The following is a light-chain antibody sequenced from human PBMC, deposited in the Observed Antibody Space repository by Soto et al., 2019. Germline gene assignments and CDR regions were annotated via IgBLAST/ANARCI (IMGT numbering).Light chain of an antibody. J-gene: IGKJ2*01. Sequence: DIQMTQSPSSLYASVGDRVTITCRARQSSSTYLNWYQQKPGKAPKLLIYAASSLQSGVPSRFSVSGSGTDFTLTISSLQPDDFATYYCQQSNSTPYTFGQGNKLEI. V-gene: IGKV1-39*01. CDR3: QQSNSTPYT. CDR2: AAS. CDR1: QSSSTY.